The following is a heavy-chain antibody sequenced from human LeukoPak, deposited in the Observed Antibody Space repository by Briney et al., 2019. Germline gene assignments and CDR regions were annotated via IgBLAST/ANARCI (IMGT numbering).Heavy chain of an antibody. V-gene: IGHV1-2*02. Sequence: ASVKVSCKASGYTLTGFYIHWVRQVPGQGLEWMGWINPNSGGTNYAQKFQGRVTMTRDTSISTAYMELSRLRSDDTAVYYCARAPVVVPAAKVYWFDPWGQGTLVTVSS. CDR3: ARAPVVVPAAKVYWFDP. CDR1: GYTLTGFY. D-gene: IGHD2-2*01. CDR2: INPNSGGT. J-gene: IGHJ5*02.